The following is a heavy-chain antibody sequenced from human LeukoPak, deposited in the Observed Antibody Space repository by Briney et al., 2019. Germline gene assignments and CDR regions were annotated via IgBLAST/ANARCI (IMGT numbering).Heavy chain of an antibody. CDR2: ISGSGGST. Sequence: PGGSLRLSCAASGFTFSSYGMSWVRQAPGKGLKWVSAISGSGGSTYYADSVKGRFTISRDNSKNTLYLQMNSLRAEDTAVYYCAKDSDYYGSANPDYWGQGTLVTVSS. V-gene: IGHV3-23*01. J-gene: IGHJ4*02. D-gene: IGHD3-10*01. CDR3: AKDSDYYGSANPDY. CDR1: GFTFSSYG.